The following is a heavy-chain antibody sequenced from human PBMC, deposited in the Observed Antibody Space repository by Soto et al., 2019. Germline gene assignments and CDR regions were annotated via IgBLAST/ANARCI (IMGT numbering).Heavy chain of an antibody. V-gene: IGHV4-39*01. J-gene: IGHJ4*02. CDR2: VYYTGST. CDR3: ATSSGYYNFDY. Sequence: SETLSLTCTVSGGSISGTTFYWGWIRQPPGKGLECLGRVYYTGSTYYDPSLKSRITISVGTSKNQFSLRLSSVTAADTAVYYCATSSGYYNFDYWGLGTLVTVS. D-gene: IGHD3-22*01. CDR1: GGSISGTTFY.